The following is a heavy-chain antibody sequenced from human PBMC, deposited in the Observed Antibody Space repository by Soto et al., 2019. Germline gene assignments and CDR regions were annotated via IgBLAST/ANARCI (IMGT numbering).Heavy chain of an antibody. Sequence: ASVKVSCKASGGTFSSYAISWVRQAPGQGLEWMGGIIPIFGTANYAQKFQGRVTITADKSTSTAYTELSSLRSEDTAVYYCAVVVVPAAPPLYYYYGMDVWGQGTTVTVSS. J-gene: IGHJ6*02. CDR3: AVVVVPAAPPLYYYYGMDV. CDR1: GGTFSSYA. CDR2: IIPIFGTA. V-gene: IGHV1-69*06. D-gene: IGHD2-2*01.